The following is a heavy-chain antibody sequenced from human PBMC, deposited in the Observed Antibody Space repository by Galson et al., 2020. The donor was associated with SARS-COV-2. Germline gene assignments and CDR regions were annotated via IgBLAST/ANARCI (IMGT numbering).Heavy chain of an antibody. V-gene: IGHV1-18*04. Sequence: ASVKVSCKASCYIFTNYAISWVRQAPGQGLEWIGGISPNNVNTNYAQKFQGRVTMTTDTSSRTAYMELRSLKSDDTAMYYCARELLGFDSWGQGTLVTVSS. CDR3: ARELLGFDS. D-gene: IGHD2-21*02. CDR2: ISPNNVNT. J-gene: IGHJ4*02. CDR1: CYIFTNYA.